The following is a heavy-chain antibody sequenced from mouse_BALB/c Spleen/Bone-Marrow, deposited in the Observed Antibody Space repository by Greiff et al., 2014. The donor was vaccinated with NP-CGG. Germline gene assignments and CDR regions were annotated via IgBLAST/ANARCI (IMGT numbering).Heavy chain of an antibody. J-gene: IGHJ2*01. CDR3: ARYYYGSSYFDY. CDR2: IDPANGNT. CDR1: GFNIKNTY. D-gene: IGHD1-1*01. V-gene: IGHV14-3*02. Sequence: GQLKESWAELVKPGASVKLSFTASGFNIKNTYIHWVKQRPGQGLEGIGRIDPANGNTKYDPKFQGKAPITADTSSNTAYLQLSSLTSEDTAVYYCARYYYGSSYFDYWGQGTTLTVSS.